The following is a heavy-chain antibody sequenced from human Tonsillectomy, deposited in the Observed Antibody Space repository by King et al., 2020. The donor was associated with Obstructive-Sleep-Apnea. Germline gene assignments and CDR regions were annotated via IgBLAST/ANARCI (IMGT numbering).Heavy chain of an antibody. CDR1: GYTFTIYW. D-gene: IGHD3-10*01. CDR2: INPGDPDT. V-gene: IGHV5-51*01. Sequence: QLVQSGAEVKKPGESLKISCKGSGYTFTIYWIGWVRQMPGKGLEWMGIINPGDPDTRYSPSFQGQGTISADKSISTAYLQWSSLKASDTAMYYCARHLELWFGERNYYGMDVWGQGTTVTVPS. CDR3: ARHLELWFGERNYYGMDV. J-gene: IGHJ6*02.